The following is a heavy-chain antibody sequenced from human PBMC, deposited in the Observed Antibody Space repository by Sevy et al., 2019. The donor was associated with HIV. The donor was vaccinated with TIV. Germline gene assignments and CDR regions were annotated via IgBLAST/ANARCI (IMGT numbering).Heavy chain of an antibody. J-gene: IGHJ1*01. Sequence: GGSLRLSCAASGFTFSNYWMAWVRQAPGKGLECVANIKQDGSEKYYVDSVKGRFTISRDNARNSQYLQMNSLRVEDTAVYYCARDRSGSTHWGQGTLVTVSS. CDR3: ARDRSGSTH. CDR1: GFTFSNYW. V-gene: IGHV3-7*03. CDR2: IKQDGSEK. D-gene: IGHD1-26*01.